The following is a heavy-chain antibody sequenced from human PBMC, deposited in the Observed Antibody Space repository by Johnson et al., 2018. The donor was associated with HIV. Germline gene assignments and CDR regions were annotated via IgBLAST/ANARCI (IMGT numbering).Heavy chain of an antibody. J-gene: IGHJ3*02. D-gene: IGHD5-24*01. CDR2: ISFDGSNT. V-gene: IGHV3-30*03. Sequence: QVQLVESGGGVVQPGRSLRLSCAASGFTFSSYGMHWVRQAPGKGLEWVAVISFDGSNTYYADSVKGRFTISRDNSKNTLSLQMNSLRAWDTALYYCSRDCRDGYTCDAFDIWGQGTMVTVSS. CDR3: SRDCRDGYTCDAFDI. CDR1: GFTFSSYG.